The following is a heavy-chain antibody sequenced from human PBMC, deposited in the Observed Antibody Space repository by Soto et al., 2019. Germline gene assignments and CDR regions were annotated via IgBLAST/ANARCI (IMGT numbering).Heavy chain of an antibody. V-gene: IGHV4-31*03. CDR2: IYNTVST. Sequence: PSETLSLTCTVSGASISSGGYYWSWIRQPPGRGLEFIGHIYNTVSTNYNPSLKSRITMSLDTSNNHFSLRLGPVTDADTAMDYSARGNYYASYGYRDGPYYFDYWGQGALVT. J-gene: IGHJ4*02. D-gene: IGHD3-22*01. CDR1: GASISSGGYY. CDR3: ARGNYYASYGYRDGPYYFDY.